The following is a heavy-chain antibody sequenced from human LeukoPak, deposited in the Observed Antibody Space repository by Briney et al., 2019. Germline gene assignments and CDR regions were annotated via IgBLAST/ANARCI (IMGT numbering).Heavy chain of an antibody. CDR1: GYTFTSYD. V-gene: IGHV1-8*01. Sequence: GASVKVSCKASGYTFTSYDINWVRQATGQGLGWMGWMNPNSGNTGYAQKFQGRVTMTRNTSISTAYMELSSLRSEDTAVYYCARGGGYDFWSGYFHYYYGMDVWGQGTTVTVSS. J-gene: IGHJ6*02. CDR3: ARGGGYDFWSGYFHYYYGMDV. D-gene: IGHD3-3*01. CDR2: MNPNSGNT.